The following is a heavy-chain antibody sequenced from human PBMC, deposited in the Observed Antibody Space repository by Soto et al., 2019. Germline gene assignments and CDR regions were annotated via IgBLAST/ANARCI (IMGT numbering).Heavy chain of an antibody. CDR2: IKQDGSEK. V-gene: IGHV3-7*01. D-gene: IGHD6-13*01. Sequence: PGGSLRLSCAASGFTFSSYGMSWVRQAPGKGLEWVANIKQDGSEKYYVDSVKGRFTISRDNAKNSLYLQMNSLRAEDTAVYYCARDLSSWPLSYWGQGTLVTVSS. J-gene: IGHJ4*02. CDR1: GFTFSSYG. CDR3: ARDLSSWPLSY.